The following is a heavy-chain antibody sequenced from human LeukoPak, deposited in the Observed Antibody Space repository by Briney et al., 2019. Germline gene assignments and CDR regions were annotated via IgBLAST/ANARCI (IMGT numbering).Heavy chain of an antibody. CDR3: AREWGPGSSWYFDF. CDR1: GYTFTSYD. J-gene: IGHJ4*02. D-gene: IGHD3-10*01. CDR2: MNPNSGNT. Sequence: ASVKVSCMASGYTFTSYDINWVRQATGQGLEWMGWMNPNSGNTGYAQKFQGRVTLTRDTSTSTVYMELSSLRSEDTAIYYCAREWGPGSSWYFDFWGQGTLVTVSS. V-gene: IGHV1-8*01.